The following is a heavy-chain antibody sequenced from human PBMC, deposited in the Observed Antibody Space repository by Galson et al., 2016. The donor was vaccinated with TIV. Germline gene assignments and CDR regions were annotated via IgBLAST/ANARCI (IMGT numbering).Heavy chain of an antibody. V-gene: IGHV3-33*01. D-gene: IGHD1-1*01. CDR1: GFSFSHYG. Sequence: SLRLSCATSGFSFSHYGMHWVRQAPDKGLEWLAVIRYDDLTTFYADSAKDRFFISRDDSRSTLYLDITSLTIDDTALYYCSTDRLWKDVWDGFGFWGQGTMVTVSS. J-gene: IGHJ3*01. CDR2: IRYDDLTT. CDR3: STDRLWKDVWDGFGF.